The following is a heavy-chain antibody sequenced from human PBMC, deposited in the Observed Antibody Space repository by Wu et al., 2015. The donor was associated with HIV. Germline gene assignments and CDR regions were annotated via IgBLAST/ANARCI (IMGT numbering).Heavy chain of an antibody. V-gene: IGHV1-2*02. J-gene: IGHJ4*02. Sequence: QVQLLQSGAEVKKPGASVMVSCKASGYTFTDYYMYWVRQAPGQGLEWMGWINPNRGGTKYAQKFQGRVTMTRDTAVSTAYMELNSLRSDDTAVYYCARLQSLSGFYSNADYWGQGTTGHRLL. D-gene: IGHD3-22*01. CDR2: INPNRGGT. CDR3: ARLQSLSGFYSNADY. CDR1: GYTFTDYY.